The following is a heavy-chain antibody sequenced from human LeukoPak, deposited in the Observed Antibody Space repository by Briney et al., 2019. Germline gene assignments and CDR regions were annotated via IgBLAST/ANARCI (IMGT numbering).Heavy chain of an antibody. CDR1: GDFISDSSYY. CDR2: IYYSGTA. J-gene: IGHJ4*01. Sequence: SETLSLTCTVSGDFISDSSYYWGWIRQPPGKGLEWIGSIYYSGTAFYEASLKSRVTMSTDTYRNQFSLRLRSVTAADTAVYYCTRLSAAAGSTYWSHGILVTVSS. D-gene: IGHD6-13*01. V-gene: IGHV4-39*01. CDR3: TRLSAAAGSTY.